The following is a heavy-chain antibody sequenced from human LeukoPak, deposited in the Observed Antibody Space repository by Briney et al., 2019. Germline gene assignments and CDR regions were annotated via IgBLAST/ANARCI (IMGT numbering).Heavy chain of an antibody. CDR2: INPNSGGT. J-gene: IGHJ5*02. Sequence: ASVKVSCKASGYTFTGYHMHWVRQAPGQGLEWMGWINPNSGGTNYAQKFQGRVTMTRDTSISTAYMELSRLRSDDTAVYYCASSGYNWNGDGGDWFDPWGQGTLVTVSS. D-gene: IGHD1-1*01. CDR1: GYTFTGYH. CDR3: ASSGYNWNGDGGDWFDP. V-gene: IGHV1-2*02.